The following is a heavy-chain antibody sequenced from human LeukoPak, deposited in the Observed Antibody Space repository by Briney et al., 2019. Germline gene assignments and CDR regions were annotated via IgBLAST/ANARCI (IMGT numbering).Heavy chain of an antibody. J-gene: IGHJ4*02. Sequence: SETLSLTCTVSGDSISSGSYYWSWIRQPAGKGLEWIGRIYRSGRINYNPSLKSRVTISVDTSKNQFSLKVSSVTAADTAVYYCARMPQVVPVSYYFDYWGQGTLVTVSS. D-gene: IGHD2-2*01. CDR2: IYRSGRI. CDR3: ARMPQVVPVSYYFDY. CDR1: GDSISSGSYY. V-gene: IGHV4-61*02.